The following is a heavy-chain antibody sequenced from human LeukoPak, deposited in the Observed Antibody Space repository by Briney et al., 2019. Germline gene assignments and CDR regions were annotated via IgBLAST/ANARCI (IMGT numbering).Heavy chain of an antibody. CDR3: AKGAYSSGWSSDY. J-gene: IGHJ4*02. CDR2: ISWNSGSI. V-gene: IGHV3-9*01. CDR1: GFTLDDYA. D-gene: IGHD6-19*01. Sequence: PGGSLRLSCAASGFTLDDYAMHWVRQAPGKGLEWVSGISWNSGSIGYADSVKGRFTISRDNAKNSLYLQMNSLRAEDTALYYCAKGAYSSGWSSDYWGQGTLVTVSS.